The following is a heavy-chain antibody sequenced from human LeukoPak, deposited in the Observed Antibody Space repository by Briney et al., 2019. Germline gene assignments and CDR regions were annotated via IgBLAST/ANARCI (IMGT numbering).Heavy chain of an antibody. V-gene: IGHV3-53*01. Sequence: PGGPLRLSCAASGFSVSTNHMSWVRQAPGKGLEWVSVIHSGGTTYHAESVKGRFTISRDNSKNTLYLQMNSLRVEDTAVYYCARELYYDSSGREGAFDIWGQGTMVTVSS. J-gene: IGHJ3*02. CDR1: GFSVSTNH. CDR3: ARELYYDSSGREGAFDI. D-gene: IGHD3-22*01. CDR2: IHSGGTT.